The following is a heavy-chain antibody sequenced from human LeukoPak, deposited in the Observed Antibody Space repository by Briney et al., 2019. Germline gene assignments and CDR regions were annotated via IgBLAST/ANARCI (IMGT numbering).Heavy chain of an antibody. CDR1: GFTFSSYA. J-gene: IGHJ4*02. V-gene: IGHV3-23*01. CDR3: ARDLIAGTTY. CDR2: ISGSGGST. D-gene: IGHD1/OR15-1a*01. Sequence: GSLRLSCAASGFTFSSYAMSWVRQAPGEGLEWVSAISGSGGSTYYADSVKGRFTISRDNSKNTLYLQMNSLTTEDTAVYYCARDLIAGTTYWGQGTLVTVSS.